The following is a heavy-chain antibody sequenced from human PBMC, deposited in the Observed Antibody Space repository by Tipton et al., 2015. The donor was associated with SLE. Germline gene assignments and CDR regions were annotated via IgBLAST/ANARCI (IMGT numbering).Heavy chain of an antibody. CDR1: GYTFTSYG. CDR3: ARGLDFDCSSTSCYRANAFDI. J-gene: IGHJ3*02. CDR2: ISAYNGNT. Sequence: QLVQSGAEVKKPGASVKVSCKASGYTFTSYGISWVRQAPGQGLEWMGWISAYNGNTNYAQKLQARVTMTTDTSTSTAYMELRSLRSDDTAVYYCARGLDFDCSSTSCYRANAFDIWGQGTMVTVSS. D-gene: IGHD2-2*02. V-gene: IGHV1-18*01.